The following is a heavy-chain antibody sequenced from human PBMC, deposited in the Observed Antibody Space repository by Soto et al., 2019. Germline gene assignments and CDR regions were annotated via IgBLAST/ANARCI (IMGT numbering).Heavy chain of an antibody. CDR1: GFSFSFYG. J-gene: IGHJ4*02. D-gene: IGHD2-15*01. CDR3: AAWAEGATEVH. Sequence: GGSLRLSCETSGFSFSFYGMHWVRQAPGKGLEWVAVIWYDASKQFYAASVEGRFTISRDNSKAILYLQMNSLRAENTAVYYCAAWAEGATEVHWGQGTLVTVSS. CDR2: IWYDASKQ. V-gene: IGHV3-33*01.